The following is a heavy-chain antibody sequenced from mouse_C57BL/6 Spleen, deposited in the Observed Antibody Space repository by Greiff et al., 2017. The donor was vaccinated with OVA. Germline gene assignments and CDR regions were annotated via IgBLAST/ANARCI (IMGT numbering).Heavy chain of an antibody. D-gene: IGHD3-2*02. J-gene: IGHJ3*01. CDR1: GFTFSSYT. CDR3: ARPDSSGPFAY. V-gene: IGHV5-9*01. Sequence: EVMLVESGGGLVKPGGSLKLSCAASGFTFSSYTMSWVRQTPEKRLEWVATISGGGGNTYYPDSVKGRFTISRDNAKNTLYLQMSSLRSEDTALYYCARPDSSGPFAYWGQGTLVTVSA. CDR2: ISGGGGNT.